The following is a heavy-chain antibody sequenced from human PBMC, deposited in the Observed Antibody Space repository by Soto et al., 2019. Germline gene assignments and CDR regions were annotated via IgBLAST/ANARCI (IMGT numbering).Heavy chain of an antibody. CDR3: ARVMAYEQQLVPFDY. CDR1: GYTFIGYY. CDR2: VNPHTGGT. V-gene: IGHV1-2*02. D-gene: IGHD6-13*01. J-gene: IGHJ4*02. Sequence: QVQLVQSGAEVKKPGASVKVSCKTSGYTFIGYYLNWVRQAPGQGLEWMGWVNPHTGGTHYAQKFDGRVTLNRDTSTYTAYMDLSGLKFDDTATYFCARVMAYEQQLVPFDYWGQGTLATVS.